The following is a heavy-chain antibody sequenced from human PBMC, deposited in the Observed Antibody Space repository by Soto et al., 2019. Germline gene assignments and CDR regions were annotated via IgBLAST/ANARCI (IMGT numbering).Heavy chain of an antibody. CDR2: IYYSGST. Sequence: PSETLSLTCTVSGGSISSSSYYWGWIRQPPGKGLEWIGSIYYSGSTYYNPSLKSRVTISVDTSKNQFSLKLSSVTAADTAVYYCARLGNVVVIKTRFDYWGQGTLVTVSS. CDR1: GGSISSSSYY. CDR3: ARLGNVVVIKTRFDY. D-gene: IGHD3-22*01. V-gene: IGHV4-39*01. J-gene: IGHJ4*02.